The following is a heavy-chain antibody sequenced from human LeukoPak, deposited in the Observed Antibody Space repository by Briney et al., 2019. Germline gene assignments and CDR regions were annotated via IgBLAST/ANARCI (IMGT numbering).Heavy chain of an antibody. CDR3: AREGTVARGLDY. CDR2: IYPSGNT. D-gene: IGHD4-17*01. J-gene: IGHJ4*02. V-gene: IGHV4-4*07. Sequence: PSETLSLTCTVSGVSISSYFWTWIRQPAGKGLEWIGRIYPSGNTNYNPSLKSRVSMSVDTSKNQFSLNLTSVTAADTAVYYCAREGTVARGLDYWGQGTLVTVSS. CDR1: GVSISSYF.